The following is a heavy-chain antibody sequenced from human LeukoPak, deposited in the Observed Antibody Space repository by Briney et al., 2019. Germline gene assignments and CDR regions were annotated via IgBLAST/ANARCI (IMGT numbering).Heavy chain of an antibody. CDR1: GGSISSSSYY. J-gene: IGHJ6*02. Sequence: PSETLSLTCTVSGGSISSSSYYWGWIRQPPGKGLEWIGSIYYSGSTYYNPSLKSRVTISVDTSKNQFSLKLSSVTAADTAVYYCARHGARGSGVPGKRDYYYGMDVWGQGTTVTVSS. CDR3: ARHGARGSGVPGKRDYYYGMDV. V-gene: IGHV4-39*01. CDR2: IYYSGST. D-gene: IGHD2-15*01.